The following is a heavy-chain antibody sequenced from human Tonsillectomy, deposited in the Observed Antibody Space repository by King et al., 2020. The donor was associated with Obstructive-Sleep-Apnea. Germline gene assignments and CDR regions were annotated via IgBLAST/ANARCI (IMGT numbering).Heavy chain of an antibody. V-gene: IGHV3-15*01. J-gene: IGHJ1*01. CDR3: SGHYH. CDR2: LRSKSDGGTT. Sequence: DVQLVESGGGLVKPGGSLRLSCAVSGFTFSNAWMTWVRQAPGKGLEWVGRLRSKSDGGTTDYAAPVKGRFTISGDDSKNTLYLQMNSLKTEDTAVYYWSGHYHLGQGTLVSVSS. CDR1: GFTFSNAW. D-gene: IGHD3-3*01.